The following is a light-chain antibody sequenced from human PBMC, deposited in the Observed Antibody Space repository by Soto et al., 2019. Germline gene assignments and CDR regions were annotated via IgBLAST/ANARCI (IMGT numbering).Light chain of an antibody. V-gene: IGLV1-47*01. CDR3: AAWDRSLSAWL. CDR1: SSNIGRSD. J-gene: IGLJ3*02. Sequence: QSLLTQPPSASGTPGQRVTISCSGSSSNIGRSDVYWFHHLPGTAPRLVIYGNTQRPSGVPDRISGSKSGTSASLAISGLRSEDEADYYCAAWDRSLSAWLFGGGTKLTVL. CDR2: GNT.